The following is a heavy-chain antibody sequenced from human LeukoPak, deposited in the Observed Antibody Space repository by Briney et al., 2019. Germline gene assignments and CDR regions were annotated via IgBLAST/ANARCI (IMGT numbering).Heavy chain of an antibody. V-gene: IGHV4-59*01. CDR3: ARYGKTTVAAWGFDY. CDR2: VHYTGST. J-gene: IGHJ4*02. Sequence: PSETLSLTCTVSGGSISSYYWSWIRQPPGKGLEWIGFVHYTGSTSYNSSLKSRVTISADTSKNQFSLKLTSVTAADTAVYYCARYGKTTVAAWGFDYWGQGTLVTVSS. CDR1: GGSISSYY. D-gene: IGHD4-23*01.